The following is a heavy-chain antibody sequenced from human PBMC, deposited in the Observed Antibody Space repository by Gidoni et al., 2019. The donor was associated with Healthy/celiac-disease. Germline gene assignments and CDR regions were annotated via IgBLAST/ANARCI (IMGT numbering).Heavy chain of an antibody. J-gene: IGHJ6*02. CDR1: GYSTPSGYY. CDR3: ARDLGYSSSWYSYYYYGMDV. D-gene: IGHD6-13*01. V-gene: IGHV4-38-2*02. Sequence: QGQLRESGPGLVKPWETLSPTCPAPGYSTPSGYYWGWIRQPPGKGLEWIGSIYHSGSTYYNPSLKSRVTISVDTSKNQFSLKLSSVTAADTAVYYCARDLGYSSSWYSYYYYGMDVWGQGTTVTVSS. CDR2: IYHSGST.